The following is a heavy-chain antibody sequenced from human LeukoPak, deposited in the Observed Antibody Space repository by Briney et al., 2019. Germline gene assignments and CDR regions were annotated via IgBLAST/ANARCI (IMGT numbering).Heavy chain of an antibody. CDR1: GFTFSSYS. CDR2: ISSSSSYI. V-gene: IGHV3-21*01. J-gene: IGHJ4*02. D-gene: IGHD5-18*01. Sequence: GGSLRLSCAASGFTFSSYSMNWVRQAPGKGLEWVSSISSSSSYIYYADSVKGRFTISRDNAKNSLYLQMNGLRAEDTAVYYCARDLDTAMVGGHDYWGQGTLVTVSS. CDR3: ARDLDTAMVGGHDY.